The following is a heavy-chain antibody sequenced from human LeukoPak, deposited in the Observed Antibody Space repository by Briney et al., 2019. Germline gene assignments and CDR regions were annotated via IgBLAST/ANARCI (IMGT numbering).Heavy chain of an antibody. CDR2: ISGSGGST. Sequence: GGSLRLSCAASGFTFSSYAMSWVRQAPGKGLEWVSAISGSGGSTYYADSVKGRFTISRDNSKNTLYLQMNSLRAEDTAVYYCARNDYGSGSYITLFDYWGQGTLVTVSS. CDR3: ARNDYGSGSYITLFDY. J-gene: IGHJ4*02. D-gene: IGHD3-10*01. CDR1: GFTFSSYA. V-gene: IGHV3-23*01.